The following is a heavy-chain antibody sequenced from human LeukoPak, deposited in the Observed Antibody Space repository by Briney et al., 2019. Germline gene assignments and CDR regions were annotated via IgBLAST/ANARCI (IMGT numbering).Heavy chain of an antibody. Sequence: GASVKVSCKASGYTFATYGFRWVRQAPGHGLEWMGWISANTGKTDYARKFQGRVTMTTDTSTSTAYMELRSLRPDDTAVYYCAKVAGDRMDYWGQGTLLTVSS. V-gene: IGHV1-18*01. J-gene: IGHJ4*02. CDR2: ISANTGKT. CDR3: AKVAGDRMDY. CDR1: GYTFATYG. D-gene: IGHD6-13*01.